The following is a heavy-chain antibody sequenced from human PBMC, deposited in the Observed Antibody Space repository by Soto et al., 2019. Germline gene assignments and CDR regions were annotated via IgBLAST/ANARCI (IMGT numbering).Heavy chain of an antibody. CDR1: GFTFSTYS. CDR3: AKDPQQPPSDYGMDV. D-gene: IGHD6-13*01. V-gene: IGHV3-21*04. CDR2: ISSRSDI. J-gene: IGHJ6*02. Sequence: PGGSLRLSCVGSGFTFSTYSINWVRQAPGKGLEWVSSISSRSDIYYADSVKGRFTISRDNAKNSVSLQMNSLRAEDTAVYYCAKDPQQPPSDYGMDVWGQGTTVTVSS.